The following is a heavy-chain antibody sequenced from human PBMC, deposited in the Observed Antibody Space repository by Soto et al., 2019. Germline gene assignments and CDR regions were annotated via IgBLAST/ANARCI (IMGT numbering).Heavy chain of an antibody. Sequence: SGPTLVNPTKTPPLNFSFSGFSPVLTGICGSWYRPPPGKALEWLARIDWVDDKYYSTSLKTRLTISKGTSKNQVLLTMTNMDPVDTATYYCARSVAVAGRHFDYWGQGTLVTVSS. CDR1: GFSPVLTGIC. V-gene: IGHV2-70*11. CDR2: IDWVDDK. D-gene: IGHD6-19*01. CDR3: ARSVAVAGRHFDY. J-gene: IGHJ4*02.